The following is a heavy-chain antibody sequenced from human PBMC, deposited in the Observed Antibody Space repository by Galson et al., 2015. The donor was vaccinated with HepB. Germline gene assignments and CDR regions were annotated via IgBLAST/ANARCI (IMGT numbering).Heavy chain of an antibody. J-gene: IGHJ5*02. CDR2: INAGNGDT. Sequence: VRQAPGQRLEWMAWINAGNGDTRYSQKFQGGVTITRDTSATTAYMEVSSLRAEDTAVYYCAKDPVWFGDLIINNWFDPWGQGTLVTVSS. CDR3: AKDPVWFGDLIINNWFDP. V-gene: IGHV1-3*01. D-gene: IGHD3-10*01.